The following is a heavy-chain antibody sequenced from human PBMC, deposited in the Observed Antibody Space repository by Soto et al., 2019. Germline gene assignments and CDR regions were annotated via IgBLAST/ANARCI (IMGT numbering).Heavy chain of an antibody. V-gene: IGHV3-23*01. D-gene: IGHD1-1*01. Sequence: EVQLLESGGGLVQPGGSLRLSCAASGFTFSSYVMSWVRQAPGKGLEWVSGISGSGGSTYYADSVKGRFTISRDNFKNTLFLHMNSLRAEDTAVYYCASPGNPLDYWGHGTLVTVSS. CDR1: GFTFSSYV. CDR2: ISGSGGST. J-gene: IGHJ4*01. CDR3: ASPGNPLDY.